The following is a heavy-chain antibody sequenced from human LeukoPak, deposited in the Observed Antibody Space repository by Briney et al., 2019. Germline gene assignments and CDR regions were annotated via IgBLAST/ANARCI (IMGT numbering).Heavy chain of an antibody. Sequence: GGSLRLSCVASGFTLMNYAMHWVRQAPGKGLEWVAVISSDGSEKRYADSVKGRFTISRDGSQNTLHLQMNRLRGGDTAVYFCARGGEWCDTLTRRTHYFYYYMGVWGKGTTVTVSS. V-gene: IGHV3-30-3*01. CDR3: ARGGEWCDTLTRRTHYFYYYMGV. CDR1: GFTLMNYA. J-gene: IGHJ6*03. CDR2: ISSDGSEK. D-gene: IGHD2-8*01.